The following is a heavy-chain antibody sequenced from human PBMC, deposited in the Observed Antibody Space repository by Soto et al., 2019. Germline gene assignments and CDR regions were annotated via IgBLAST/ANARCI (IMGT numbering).Heavy chain of an antibody. D-gene: IGHD2-21*01. Sequence: SETLSLTCTVSGASISSYYWSWIRQPPGKGLEWIGYIYYSGNTNYNPSLKSRVTISVDTSKNQFSLKLSSVTAADTAVYYCARGNVVPLDYWGQGTLVTVSS. V-gene: IGHV4-59*12. CDR1: GASISSYY. J-gene: IGHJ4*02. CDR3: ARGNVVPLDY. CDR2: IYYSGNT.